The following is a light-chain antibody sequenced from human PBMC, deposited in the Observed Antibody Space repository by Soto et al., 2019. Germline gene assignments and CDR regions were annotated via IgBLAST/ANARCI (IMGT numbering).Light chain of an antibody. Sequence: EIVMTQSPATLSVSPGERATLSCRASQSISSELAWYQQKPGQPPRLLIYSASTRATGVPARFTGSGSGSEFTLTISGLQSEDCAVYYCQQDHNWPLTFGQGTTLEI. CDR1: QSISSE. J-gene: IGKJ2*01. V-gene: IGKV3-15*01. CDR3: QQDHNWPLT. CDR2: SAS.